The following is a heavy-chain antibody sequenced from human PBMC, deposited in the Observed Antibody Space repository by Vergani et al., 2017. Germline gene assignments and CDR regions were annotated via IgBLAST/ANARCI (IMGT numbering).Heavy chain of an antibody. CDR1: GFTFSSYA. CDR2: ISGSGGST. Sequence: EVQLLESGGGLVQPGGSLRLSCAASGFTFSSYAMSWVRQAPGKGLEWVSAISGSGGSTYYADSVKGRFTISRDNSKNTLYLQMNSLRAEDTAVYYCAKDLAFVVVVAATIDAFDIWSQGTMVTVSS. V-gene: IGHV3-23*01. D-gene: IGHD2-15*01. J-gene: IGHJ3*02. CDR3: AKDLAFVVVVAATIDAFDI.